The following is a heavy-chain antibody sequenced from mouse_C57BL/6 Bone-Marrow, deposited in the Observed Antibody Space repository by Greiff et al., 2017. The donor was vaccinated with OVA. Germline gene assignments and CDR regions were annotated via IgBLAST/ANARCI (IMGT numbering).Heavy chain of an antibody. CDR1: GYSFTGYY. J-gene: IGHJ1*03. D-gene: IGHD2-2*01. Sequence: EVQLQQSGPELVKPGASVKISCKASGYSFTGYYMHWVKQSSEKSLEWIGEINPSTGGTSYNQKFKGKATLTVDKSSSTAYMQLKSLTSEDSAVYYCARPMGTTLGDVWGTGTTVTVSS. V-gene: IGHV1-43*01. CDR3: ARPMGTTLGDV. CDR2: INPSTGGT.